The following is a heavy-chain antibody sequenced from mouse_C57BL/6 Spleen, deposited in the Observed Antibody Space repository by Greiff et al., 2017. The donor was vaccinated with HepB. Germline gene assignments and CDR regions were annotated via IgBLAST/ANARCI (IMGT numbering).Heavy chain of an antibody. D-gene: IGHD1-1*02. V-gene: IGHV1-15*01. CDR1: GYTFTDYE. Sequence: QAQLQQSGAELLRPGASVTLSCKASGYTFTDYEMHWVKQTPVHGLEWIGAIDPETGGTAYNQKFKGKAILTADKSSSTAYMELRSLTSEDSAVYYCTRKGLWSFAYWGQGTLVTVSA. CDR3: TRKGLWSFAY. CDR2: IDPETGGT. J-gene: IGHJ3*01.